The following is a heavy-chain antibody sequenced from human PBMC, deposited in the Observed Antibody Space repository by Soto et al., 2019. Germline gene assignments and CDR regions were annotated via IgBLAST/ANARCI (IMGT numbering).Heavy chain of an antibody. CDR2: IKYDGSST. CDR3: TKSDWFDP. CDR1: GFTFSNYW. Sequence: PGGSLRLSCAASGFTFSNYWMHWVRQAPGKGLVWVSRIKYDGSSTYYADSVKGRFTISRDNAKNTLYLQMNSLRPEDTAVYYCTKSDWFDPWGQGTLVTVSS. J-gene: IGHJ5*02. V-gene: IGHV3-74*01.